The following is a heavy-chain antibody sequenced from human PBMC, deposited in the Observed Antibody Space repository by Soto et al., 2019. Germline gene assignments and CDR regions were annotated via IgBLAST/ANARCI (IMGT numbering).Heavy chain of an antibody. CDR1: GYTFSSYG. D-gene: IGHD2-8*02. Sequence: QVHLVQSGAEVKKPGASVKVSCKTSGYTFSSYGIMWVRQAPGQGLECMGWISTFNGNAHYAQNLQDRVTMTTDTSTSTVYLELTSLTSAATGVYYCARLNGYSTGWSATWGQGTLVTVSS. CDR2: ISTFNGNA. V-gene: IGHV1-18*01. CDR3: ARLNGYSTGWSAT. J-gene: IGHJ5*02.